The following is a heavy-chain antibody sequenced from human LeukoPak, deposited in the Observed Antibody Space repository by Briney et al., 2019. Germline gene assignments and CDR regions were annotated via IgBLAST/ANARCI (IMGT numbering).Heavy chain of an antibody. CDR1: GFTFDNFA. J-gene: IGHJ4*02. Sequence: PGGSLRLSCAPSGFTFDNFAMTWVRQAPGKGLEWVANIKQDGSEKYYVDSVKGRFTISRDNAKNSLYLQMNSLRAEDTAVYYCAREKTYYDYVWGSYRSYYFDYWGQGTLVTVSS. CDR2: IKQDGSEK. V-gene: IGHV3-7*01. CDR3: AREKTYYDYVWGSYRSYYFDY. D-gene: IGHD3-16*02.